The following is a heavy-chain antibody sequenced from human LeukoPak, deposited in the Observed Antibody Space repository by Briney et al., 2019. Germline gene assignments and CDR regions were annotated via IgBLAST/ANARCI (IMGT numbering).Heavy chain of an antibody. CDR2: SSAYNGNT. CDR1: GYTFTSCG. Sequence: ASVKVSCKASGYTFTSCGNSWVRQAPGQGLEWMGWSSAYNGNTNDAQKLQPRVTMTTDTSTSTAYMELRGLRPDDTAVYYCATAYSSSWPEFDYWGQGTLVTVSS. V-gene: IGHV1-18*01. J-gene: IGHJ4*02. D-gene: IGHD6-13*01. CDR3: ATAYSSSWPEFDY.